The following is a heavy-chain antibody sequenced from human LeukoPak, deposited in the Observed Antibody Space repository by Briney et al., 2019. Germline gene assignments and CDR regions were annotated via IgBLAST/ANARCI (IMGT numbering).Heavy chain of an antibody. J-gene: IGHJ4*02. Sequence: GGSLRLSCAASGFSVSSTYMSWVRQAPGKGLEWVSVIYSGGNTYYADSVKGRFTISRDNSKNTLYLQMNSLRAEDTAVYYCARVLRDGYNLDYFDYWGQGTLVTVSS. CDR3: ARVLRDGYNLDYFDY. V-gene: IGHV3-53*01. CDR1: GFSVSSTY. CDR2: IYSGGNT. D-gene: IGHD5-24*01.